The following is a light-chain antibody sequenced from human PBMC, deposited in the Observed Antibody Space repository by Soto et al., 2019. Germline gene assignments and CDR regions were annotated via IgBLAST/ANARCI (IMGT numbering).Light chain of an antibody. CDR1: QSVSSRY. Sequence: EIVLTLSPGTLSLSPGEGATLSCRASQSVSSRYLAWYQQKPGQAPRLLIYGASTRATGIPDRFSGSGSGTDFTLTINRLVPEDSAVYYCQQFATSLPITFGQGTRLEIK. J-gene: IGKJ5*01. CDR2: GAS. V-gene: IGKV3-20*01. CDR3: QQFATSLPIT.